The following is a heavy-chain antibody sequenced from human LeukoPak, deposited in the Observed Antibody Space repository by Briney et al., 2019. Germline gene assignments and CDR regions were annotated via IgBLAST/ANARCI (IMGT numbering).Heavy chain of an antibody. CDR2: ISGDGGTT. D-gene: IGHD4-23*01. Sequence: GGSLRLSCGASGFTFNSYAMHWVRQAPGKGLEWVSLISGDGGTTYYADSVQGRFIISRDNSKNSLHLQMNSLKTEDTALYYCARDHVYGGADYWGQGTLVTVSS. V-gene: IGHV3-43*02. CDR1: GFTFNSYA. CDR3: ARDHVYGGADY. J-gene: IGHJ4*02.